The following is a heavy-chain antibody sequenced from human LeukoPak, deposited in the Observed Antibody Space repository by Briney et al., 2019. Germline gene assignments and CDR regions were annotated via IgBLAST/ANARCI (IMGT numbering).Heavy chain of an antibody. D-gene: IGHD3-22*01. V-gene: IGHV4-34*01. Sequence: SETLSLTCAVYGGSFSGYYWSWIRQPPGKGLEWIGEINHSGSTNYNPSLKSRVTISEDTSKNQFSLKLSSVTAADTAVYYCASRTYYYDSSGYWSFDYWGQGTLVTVSS. CDR2: INHSGST. J-gene: IGHJ4*02. CDR1: GGSFSGYY. CDR3: ASRTYYYDSSGYWSFDY.